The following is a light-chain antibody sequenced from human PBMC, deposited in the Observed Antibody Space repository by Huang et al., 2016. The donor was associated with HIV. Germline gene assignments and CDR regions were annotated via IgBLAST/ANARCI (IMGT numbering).Light chain of an antibody. CDR3: QKYNSALFT. Sequence: GDRVTSTCRGSQGIGSYLALYQQKPGKVPNLLIFGASTLQTGVPPRFSGSEFGTDFTLTISRLQPEDVATYYCQKYNSALFTFGPGTKVDIK. J-gene: IGKJ3*01. V-gene: IGKV1-27*01. CDR1: QGIGSY. CDR2: GAS.